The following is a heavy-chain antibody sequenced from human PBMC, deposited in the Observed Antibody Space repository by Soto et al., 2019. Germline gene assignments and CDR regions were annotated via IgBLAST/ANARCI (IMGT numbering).Heavy chain of an antibody. CDR2: IWYDGSNK. CDR3: ARDPGGPYDILTGYYPGAFDI. Sequence: GGSLRLSCAASGFTFSSYGMHWVRQAPGKGLGWVAVIWYDGSNKYYADSVKGRFTISRDNSKNTLYLQMNSLRAEDTAVYYCARDPGGPYDILTGYYPGAFDIWGQATMDTGSS. CDR1: GFTFSSYG. J-gene: IGHJ3*02. D-gene: IGHD3-9*01. V-gene: IGHV3-33*01.